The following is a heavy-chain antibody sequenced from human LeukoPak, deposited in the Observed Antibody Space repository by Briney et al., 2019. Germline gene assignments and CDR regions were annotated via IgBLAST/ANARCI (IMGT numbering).Heavy chain of an antibody. Sequence: SETLSLTCTVSGGSITYYYWSWIRQPPGKELEWIGYIYYTGSTNYNPSLKSRVTMSVDTSENQFSLNLSSVTAADTAVYYCARGTVTTEYFQPWGQGTLVTVSS. CDR3: ARGTVTTEYFQP. J-gene: IGHJ1*01. D-gene: IGHD4-17*01. CDR2: IYYTGST. CDR1: GGSITYYY. V-gene: IGHV4-59*01.